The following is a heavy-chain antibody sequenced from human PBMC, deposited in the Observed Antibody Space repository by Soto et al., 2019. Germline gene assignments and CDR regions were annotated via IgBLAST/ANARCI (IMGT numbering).Heavy chain of an antibody. CDR3: ARDGLQFDP. CDR2: TDYRSKWYN. V-gene: IGHV6-1*01. Sequence: SQTLSLTGAVSGDSVSSNSAAWNWIRQSPSRGLEWLGRTDYRSKWYNDYAVSVKSRITINPDTSKNKSSPRLNSVPPEDTAVYYCARDGLQFDPWGQGTLVTVSS. CDR1: GDSVSSNSAA. D-gene: IGHD2-15*01. J-gene: IGHJ5*02.